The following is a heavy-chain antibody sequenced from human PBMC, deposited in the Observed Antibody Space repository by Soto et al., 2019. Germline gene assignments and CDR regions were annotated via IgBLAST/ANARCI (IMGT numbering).Heavy chain of an antibody. Sequence: ASVKVSCKASGYTLTSYYLHWVRQAPGQGPEWMGIINPSGGITNDAQKFQDRVTLTSDTSTSTVYMELSSLRSEETAVYYCARGMSTTRYYYYYGMDVWGQGTTVSVSS. CDR1: GYTLTSYY. D-gene: IGHD2-2*01. V-gene: IGHV1-46*01. J-gene: IGHJ6*02. CDR2: INPSGGIT. CDR3: ARGMSTTRYYYYYGMDV.